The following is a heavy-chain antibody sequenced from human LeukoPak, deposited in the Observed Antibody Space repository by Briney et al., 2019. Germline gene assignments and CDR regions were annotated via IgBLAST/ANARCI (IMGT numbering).Heavy chain of an antibody. V-gene: IGHV3-7*05. CDR3: ARAPTPIYSNYLSLHYFDY. J-gene: IGHJ4*02. CDR1: GFTFSSYW. Sequence: PGGSLRLSCAASGFTFSSYWMSWVRQAPGKGLEWVANINQDASEKYHVVSVKGRFTISRDNAKNSLYLQMNSLRAEDTAVYYCARAPTPIYSNYLSLHYFDYWGQGTLVTVSS. CDR2: INQDASEK. D-gene: IGHD4-11*01.